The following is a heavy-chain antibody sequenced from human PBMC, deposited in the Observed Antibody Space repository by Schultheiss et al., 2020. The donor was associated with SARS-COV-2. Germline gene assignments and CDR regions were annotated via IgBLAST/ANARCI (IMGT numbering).Heavy chain of an antibody. D-gene: IGHD2-15*01. CDR3: ARGQGVVVVAATGRVGWFDP. V-gene: IGHV4-4*02. J-gene: IGHJ5*02. CDR2: IYYSGST. CDR1: GGSISSSNW. Sequence: SETLSLTCAVSGGSISSSNWWSWVRQPPGKGLEWIGYIYYSGSTYYNPSLKSRVTISVDTSKNQFSLKLSSVTAADTAVYYCARGQGVVVVAATGRVGWFDPWGQGTLVTVSS.